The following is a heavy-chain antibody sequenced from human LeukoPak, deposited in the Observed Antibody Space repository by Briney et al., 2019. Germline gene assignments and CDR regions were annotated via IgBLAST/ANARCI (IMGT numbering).Heavy chain of an antibody. CDR1: GGSMSSYY. CDR2: IYHSGST. J-gene: IGHJ3*02. CDR3: ARAQTGYSSSWPDDAFDI. Sequence: SETLSLTCTVSGGSMSSYYWRWIRQPPGKGLEWIGEIYHSGSTNYNPSLKSRVTISVDKSKNQFSLKLSSVTAADTAVYYCARAQTGYSSSWPDDAFDIWGQGTMVTVSS. V-gene: IGHV4-59*12. D-gene: IGHD6-13*01.